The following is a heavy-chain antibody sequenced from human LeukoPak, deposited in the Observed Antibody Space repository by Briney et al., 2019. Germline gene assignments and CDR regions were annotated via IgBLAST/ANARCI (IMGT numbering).Heavy chain of an antibody. CDR2: ISGSGGST. CDR1: GFTFSSYA. Sequence: GGSLRLSCAASGFTFSSYAMSWVRQAPGKGLELVSAISGSGGSTYYADSVKGRFTISRDNSKNTLYLQMNSLRAEDTAVYYCAKDGYDILTGYYNVRAFDIWGQGTMVTVSS. CDR3: AKDGYDILTGYYNVRAFDI. D-gene: IGHD3-9*01. V-gene: IGHV3-23*01. J-gene: IGHJ3*02.